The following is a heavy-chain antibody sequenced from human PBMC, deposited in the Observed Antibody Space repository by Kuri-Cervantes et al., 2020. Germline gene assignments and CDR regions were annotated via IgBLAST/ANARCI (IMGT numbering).Heavy chain of an antibody. CDR1: GFTLNNAW. CDR2: ISYDGSNK. Sequence: GESLKISCAASGFTLNNAWMSWVRQAPGKGLEWVAVISYDGSNKYYADSVKGRFTISRDNSKNTLYLQMNSLRAEDTAVYYCAREASYCDDYWGQGTLVTVSS. CDR3: AREASYCDDY. J-gene: IGHJ4*02. D-gene: IGHD2-21*02. V-gene: IGHV3-30-3*01.